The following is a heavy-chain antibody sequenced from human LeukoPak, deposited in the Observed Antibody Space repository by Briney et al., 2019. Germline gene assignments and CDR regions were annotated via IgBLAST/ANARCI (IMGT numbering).Heavy chain of an antibody. CDR1: GGSMRGYY. J-gene: IGHJ4*02. CDR3: ARGKYDTSGYYRQFVF. CDR2: IYSSGST. Sequence: SETLSLTCIVSGGSMRGYYWNWIRQSAGKGLEWIGHIYSSGSTNYNPSLESRVTMSVETSKNQLSLKLTSMTAADTAVYYCARGKYDTSGYYRQFVFWGQGTLVTVSS. D-gene: IGHD3-22*01. V-gene: IGHV4-4*07.